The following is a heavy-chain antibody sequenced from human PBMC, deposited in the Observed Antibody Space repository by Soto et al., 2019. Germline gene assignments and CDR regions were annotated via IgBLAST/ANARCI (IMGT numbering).Heavy chain of an antibody. CDR2: ISGSGLNK. CDR1: GFTFENFG. J-gene: IGHJ5*02. Sequence: GSLRLSCAASGFTFENFGMSWVRQAPGKGLEWISSISGSGLNKYYADSVKGRFTISRDNSKNTVYLELSNLRAEDTAVYHCAKNQGVELVPLATVDWFDPWGQGSVVTVPQ. D-gene: IGHD1-26*01. CDR3: AKNQGVELVPLATVDWFDP. V-gene: IGHV3-23*01.